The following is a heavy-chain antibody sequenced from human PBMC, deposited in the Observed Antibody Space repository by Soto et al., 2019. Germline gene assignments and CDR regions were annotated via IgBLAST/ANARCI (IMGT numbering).Heavy chain of an antibody. CDR3: ARGTGTTGDYYYGMDV. J-gene: IGHJ6*02. CDR2: INHSGST. Sequence: SETLSLTCAVYGGSFSGYYWSWIRQPPGKGLEWIGEINHSGSTNYNPSLKRRVTISVDTSKNQFSLKLSSVTAADTAVYYCARGTGTTGDYYYGMDVWGQGTTVTVSS. V-gene: IGHV4-34*01. D-gene: IGHD1-7*01. CDR1: GGSFSGYY.